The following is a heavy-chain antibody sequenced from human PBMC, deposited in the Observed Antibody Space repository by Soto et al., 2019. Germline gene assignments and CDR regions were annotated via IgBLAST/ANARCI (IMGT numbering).Heavy chain of an antibody. J-gene: IGHJ5*02. D-gene: IGHD3-3*01. V-gene: IGHV3-53*02. CDR2: IYSGGST. CDR1: GFTVSSNY. CDR3: ARGEGKTYYDFWSGNWFDP. Sequence: EVQLVETGGGLIQPGGSLRLSCAASGFTVSSNYMSWVRQAPGKGLEWVSVIYSGGSTYYADSVKGRFTISRDNSKNTLYLQMNSLRAEDTAVYYCARGEGKTYYDFWSGNWFDPWGQGTLVTVSS.